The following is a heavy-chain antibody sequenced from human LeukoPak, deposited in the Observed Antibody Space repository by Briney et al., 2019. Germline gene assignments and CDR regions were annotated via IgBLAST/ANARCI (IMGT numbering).Heavy chain of an antibody. J-gene: IGHJ4*02. CDR2: INPNSDGT. V-gene: IGHV1-2*02. CDR1: GYTFTGYY. CDR3: AREEMATIYVY. D-gene: IGHD5-24*01. Sequence: ASVKVSCKASGYTFTGYYMHWVRQPPGQGLVWMGGINPNSDGTNYAQKFQGRVTMTRDTSISTAYMELSRLRSDDTAVYYCAREEMATIYVYWGQGTLVTVSP.